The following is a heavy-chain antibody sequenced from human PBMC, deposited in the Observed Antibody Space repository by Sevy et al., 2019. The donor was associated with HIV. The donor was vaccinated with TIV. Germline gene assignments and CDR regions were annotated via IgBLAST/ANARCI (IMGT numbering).Heavy chain of an antibody. Sequence: SETLSLTCTVSGGSISSGGYYWSWIRQHPGKGLEWIGYIYYSGSTYYNPSLKSRVTISVDTSKNQFSLKLSSVTDADTAVYYCAREGMATNAGIFDYWGQGTLVTVSS. J-gene: IGHJ4*02. CDR2: IYYSGST. V-gene: IGHV4-31*03. D-gene: IGHD5-12*01. CDR3: AREGMATNAGIFDY. CDR1: GGSISSGGYY.